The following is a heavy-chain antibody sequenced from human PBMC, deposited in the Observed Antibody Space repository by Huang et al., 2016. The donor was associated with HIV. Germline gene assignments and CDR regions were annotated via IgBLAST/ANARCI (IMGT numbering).Heavy chain of an antibody. Sequence: EVQLEEFGGRMVQPGRSLRLSCATYGFKFDDFAVHWFRQGPGGWLEWVSGISVNSGDILYVDSVRGRFAISRDNAVKYLYLQMDSLRREDTALYYCVKDRRMRGSGWTFFDNWGQGTLVDVSS. J-gene: IGHJ4*02. D-gene: IGHD6-19*01. CDR3: VKDRRMRGSGWTFFDN. CDR1: GFKFDDFA. CDR2: ISVNSGDI. V-gene: IGHV3-9*01.